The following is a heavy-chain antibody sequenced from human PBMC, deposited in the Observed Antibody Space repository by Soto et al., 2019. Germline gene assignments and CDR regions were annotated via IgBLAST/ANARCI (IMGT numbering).Heavy chain of an antibody. CDR3: ARLSQPTGDGVDYYYYGMDV. V-gene: IGHV4-39*01. J-gene: IGHJ6*02. D-gene: IGHD7-27*01. Sequence: KPSETLSLTCTVSGGSISSSSYYWGWIRQPPGKGLEWIGSIYYSGSTYYNPSLKSRVTISVDTSKNQFSLKLSSVTAADTAVYYCARLSQPTGDGVDYYYYGMDVWGQGTTVTVSS. CDR1: GGSISSSSYY. CDR2: IYYSGST.